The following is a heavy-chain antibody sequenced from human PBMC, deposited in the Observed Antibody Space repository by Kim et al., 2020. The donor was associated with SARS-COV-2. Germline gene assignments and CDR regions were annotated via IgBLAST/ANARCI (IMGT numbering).Heavy chain of an antibody. Sequence: GESLKISCKGSGYSFTSYWIGRVRQMPGKGLEWMGIIYPGDSDTRYSPSFQGQVTISADKSISTAYLQWSSLKATDTAMYYCARSITGTTFAPLKWGQGTLVTVSS. J-gene: IGHJ4*02. D-gene: IGHD1-7*01. CDR1: GYSFTSYW. CDR3: ARSITGTTFAPLK. CDR2: IYPGDSDT. V-gene: IGHV5-51*01.